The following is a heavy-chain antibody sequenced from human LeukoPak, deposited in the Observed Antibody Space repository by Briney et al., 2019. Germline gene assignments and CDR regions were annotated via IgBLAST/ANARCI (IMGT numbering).Heavy chain of an antibody. CDR1: GGSIRNYY. CDR2: IHYSGST. V-gene: IGHV4-59*12. D-gene: IGHD2-15*01. J-gene: IGHJ6*03. Sequence: SETLSLTCTVSGGSIRNYYWSWIRQPPGKGLEWIGSIHYSGSTYYNPSLQSRVTISIDTSKNQFSLKLRFVTAADTAVYYCARVRCSGGSCPYYYYYYYMDVWGKGTTVTVSS. CDR3: ARVRCSGGSCPYYYYYYYMDV.